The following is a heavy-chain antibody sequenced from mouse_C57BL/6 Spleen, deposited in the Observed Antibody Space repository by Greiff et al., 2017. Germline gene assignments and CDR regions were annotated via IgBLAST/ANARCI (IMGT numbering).Heavy chain of an antibody. CDR3: ARSYYYGSSPAWFAY. Sequence: EVKLVESGGDLVKPGGSLKLSCAASGFTFSSYGMSWVRQTPDKRLEWVATISSGGSYTYYPDSVKGRFTISRDNAKNTLYLQMSSLKSEDTAMYYCARSYYYGSSPAWFAYWGQGTLDTVSA. CDR2: ISSGGSYT. CDR1: GFTFSSYG. D-gene: IGHD1-1*01. J-gene: IGHJ3*01. V-gene: IGHV5-6*01.